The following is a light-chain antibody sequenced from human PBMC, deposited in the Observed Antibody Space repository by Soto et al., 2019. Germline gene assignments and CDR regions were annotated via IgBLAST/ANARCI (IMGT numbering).Light chain of an antibody. CDR1: QSVSSNY. CDR2: GAS. V-gene: IGKV3-20*01. Sequence: EIVLTQSPGTLSFSPGERATLSCRASQSVSSNYLAWYQQKPGQAPRLLIYGASSRATGIPDRFSGSGSGTDFALTITRLEPEHFAVDYCQPYGGAFTFGPRTKVDI. J-gene: IGKJ3*01. CDR3: QPYGGAFT.